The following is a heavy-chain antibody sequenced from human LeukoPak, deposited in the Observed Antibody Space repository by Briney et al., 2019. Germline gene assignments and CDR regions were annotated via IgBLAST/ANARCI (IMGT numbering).Heavy chain of an antibody. Sequence: PSETLSLTCTVSGGSISSSSYYWGWIRQPPGKGLEWIGSIYYSGSTYYNPSLKSRVTIPVDTSKNQFSLKLSSVTAADTAVYYCARPSRAAAGTFDYWGQGTLVTVSS. CDR1: GGSISSSSYY. CDR3: ARPSRAAAGTFDY. CDR2: IYYSGST. J-gene: IGHJ4*02. D-gene: IGHD6-13*01. V-gene: IGHV4-39*01.